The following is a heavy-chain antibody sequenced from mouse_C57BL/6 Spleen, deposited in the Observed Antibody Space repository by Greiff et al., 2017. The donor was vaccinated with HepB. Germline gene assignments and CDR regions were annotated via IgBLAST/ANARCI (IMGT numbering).Heavy chain of an antibody. CDR3: AREDDGYSFAY. V-gene: IGHV3-6*01. CDR2: ISYDGSN. Sequence: EVKLQESGPGLVKPSQSLSLTCSVTGYSITSGYYWNWIRQFPGNKLEWMGYISYDGSNNYNPSLKNRISITRDTSKNQFFLKLNSVTTEDTATYYCAREDDGYSFAYWGQGTLVTVSA. CDR1: GYSITSGYY. J-gene: IGHJ3*01. D-gene: IGHD2-3*01.